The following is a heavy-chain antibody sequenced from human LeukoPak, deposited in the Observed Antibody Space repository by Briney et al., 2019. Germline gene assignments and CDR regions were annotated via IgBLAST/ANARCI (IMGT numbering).Heavy chain of an antibody. CDR1: GFTFSSYG. J-gene: IGHJ3*02. V-gene: IGHV3-33*06. CDR2: IWYDGSNK. D-gene: IGHD3-10*01. Sequence: PGGSLRLSCAASGFTFSSYGMHWVRQAPGKGLEWVAVIWYDGSNKYYADSVKGRFTISRDNSKNTLYLQMNSLRAEDTAVYYCAKNYYGSGSPWDAFDIWGQGTMVTVSS. CDR3: AKNYYGSGSPWDAFDI.